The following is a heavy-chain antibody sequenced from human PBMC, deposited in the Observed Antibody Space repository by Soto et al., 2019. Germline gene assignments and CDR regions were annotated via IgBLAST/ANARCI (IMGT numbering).Heavy chain of an antibody. Sequence: GGSLRLSCAASGFTFSSFAMSWVRQAPGKGLDWVSAISGSGGSTYSADSVKGRFTISRDDAKNSLYLQMNSLRAEDTAVYYCARDQPGLFDYWGQGTLVTAPQ. CDR1: GFTFSSFA. V-gene: IGHV3-23*01. CDR2: ISGSGGST. J-gene: IGHJ4*02. CDR3: ARDQPGLFDY.